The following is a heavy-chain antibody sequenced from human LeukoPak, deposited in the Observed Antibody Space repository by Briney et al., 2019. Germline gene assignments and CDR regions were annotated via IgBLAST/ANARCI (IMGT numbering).Heavy chain of an antibody. Sequence: PGGSLRLSCAASGFTFNSYVMSWVRQAPGKGLEWVSSISGSGGSTYYADSVKGRFTISRDNSKNTLYLQMNSLRAEDTAVYYCAKGRGGGYSATDYWGQGTLVTVSS. CDR1: GFTFNSYV. J-gene: IGHJ4*02. V-gene: IGHV3-23*01. D-gene: IGHD1-26*01. CDR3: AKGRGGGYSATDY. CDR2: ISGSGGST.